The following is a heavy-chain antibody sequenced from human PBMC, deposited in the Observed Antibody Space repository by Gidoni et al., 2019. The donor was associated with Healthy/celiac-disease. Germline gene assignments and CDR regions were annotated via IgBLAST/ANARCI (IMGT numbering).Heavy chain of an antibody. CDR1: GGSISSYY. D-gene: IGHD5-18*01. CDR3: ARHLGSYGYDYYYYYGMDV. J-gene: IGHJ6*02. CDR2: IYYSGST. Sequence: QVQLQESGPGLVKPSETLSLTCTVPGGSISSYYWSWIRQPPGKGLEWIGYIYYSGSTNYNPSLKSRVTISVDTSKNQFSLKLSSVTAADTAVYYCARHLGSYGYDYYYYYGMDVWGQGTTVTVSS. V-gene: IGHV4-59*08.